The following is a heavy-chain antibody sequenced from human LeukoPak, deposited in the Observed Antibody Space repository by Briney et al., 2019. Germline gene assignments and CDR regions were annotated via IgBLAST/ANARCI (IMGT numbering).Heavy chain of an antibody. V-gene: IGHV3-7*01. CDR3: ARGPTHYDFRDYTYFDY. Sequence: PGGSLRLSCAASEFTFSSYWMSWVRQAPGKGLEWVANIKQDGSEKYYVDSVKGRFTISRDNAKNSLYLQMNSLRAEDTAVYYCARGPTHYDFRDYTYFDYWGQGTLVTVSS. CDR1: EFTFSSYW. J-gene: IGHJ4*02. CDR2: IKQDGSEK. D-gene: IGHD3-3*01.